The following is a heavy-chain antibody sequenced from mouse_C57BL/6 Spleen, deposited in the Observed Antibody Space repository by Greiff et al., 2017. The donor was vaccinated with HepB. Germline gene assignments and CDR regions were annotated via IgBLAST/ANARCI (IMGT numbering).Heavy chain of an antibody. V-gene: IGHV1-55*01. J-gene: IGHJ4*01. D-gene: IGHD1-1*01. CDR2: IYPGSGST. CDR3: ARRAYGSSYYYAMDY. Sequence: VQLQQPGAELVKPGASVKMSCKASGYTFTSYWITWVKQSPGQGLEWIGDIYPGSGSTNYNEKFKSKATLTVDTSSSTAYMQLSSLTSEDSAVYYCARRAYGSSYYYAMDYWGQGTSVTVSS. CDR1: GYTFTSYW.